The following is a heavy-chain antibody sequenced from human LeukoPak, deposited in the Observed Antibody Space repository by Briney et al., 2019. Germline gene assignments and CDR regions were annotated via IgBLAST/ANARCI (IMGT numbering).Heavy chain of an antibody. V-gene: IGHV4-34*01. Sequence: SETLSLTCVVYGESLSGYYCNWIRQPPGKGLEWIGEINHSGGTNYNPSLKSRVTISVDTSMNVFSLKLSSVTAADTAVYYCARCQLWSPFSYWGQGTLVTVSS. CDR1: GESLSGYY. D-gene: IGHD5-18*01. CDR3: ARCQLWSPFSY. CDR2: INHSGGT. J-gene: IGHJ4*02.